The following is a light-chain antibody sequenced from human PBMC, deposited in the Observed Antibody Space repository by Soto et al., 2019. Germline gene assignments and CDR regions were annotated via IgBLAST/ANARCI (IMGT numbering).Light chain of an antibody. V-gene: IGLV1-44*01. CDR2: SNN. CDR1: SSNIGSNT. CDR3: TSYSSSSPVL. J-gene: IGLJ2*01. Sequence: QAVVTQPPSASGTPGQRVTISCSGSSSNIGSNTVTWYQQLPGTAPKLLIYSNNQRPSGVPDRFSGSKSGTSASLAISGLQPEDEADYYCTSYSSSSPVLFGGGTKLTVL.